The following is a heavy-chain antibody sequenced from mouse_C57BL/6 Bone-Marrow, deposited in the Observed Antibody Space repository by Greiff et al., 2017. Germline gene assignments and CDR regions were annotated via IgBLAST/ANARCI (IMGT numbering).Heavy chain of an antibody. CDR1: GYTFTSYW. CDR2: IYPGSGST. Sequence: QVQLQQPGAELVKPGASVKMSCKASGYTFTSYWITWVKQRPGQGLEWIGDIYPGSGSTNYNAKFKSKATMTVDTSSSTAYMQLSSLTSEDSAVYCCAGFYGNLAWFAYWGQGTLVTVSA. D-gene: IGHD2-1*01. J-gene: IGHJ3*01. CDR3: AGFYGNLAWFAY. V-gene: IGHV1-55*01.